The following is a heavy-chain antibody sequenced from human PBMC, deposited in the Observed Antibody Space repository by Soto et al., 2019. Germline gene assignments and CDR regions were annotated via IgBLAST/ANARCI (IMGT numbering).Heavy chain of an antibody. CDR1: GGSFSGYY. CDR3: ARGGGVYAYNWFDP. Sequence: SETLSLTCAVYGGSFSGYYWSWIRQPPGKGLEWNGEINHSGSTNYNPSLKSRVTISVDTSKNQFSLKLSSVTAADTVVYYCARGGGVYAYNWFDPWGQGTLVTVSS. V-gene: IGHV4-34*01. D-gene: IGHD2-8*01. CDR2: INHSGST. J-gene: IGHJ5*02.